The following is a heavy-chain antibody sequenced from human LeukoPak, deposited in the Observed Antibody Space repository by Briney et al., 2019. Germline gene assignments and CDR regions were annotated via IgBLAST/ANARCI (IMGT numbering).Heavy chain of an antibody. CDR1: GGSISSYY. CDR2: IYYSGST. D-gene: IGHD3-10*01. Sequence: SETLSLTCTVTGGSISSYYWSWIRQPPGKGLEWIGYIYYSGSTNYNPSLKSRVTISVDTSKNQFSLKLSSVTAADTAVYYCASAPLLWFGELLYDYWGQGTLVTVSS. V-gene: IGHV4-59*08. CDR3: ASAPLLWFGELLYDY. J-gene: IGHJ4*02.